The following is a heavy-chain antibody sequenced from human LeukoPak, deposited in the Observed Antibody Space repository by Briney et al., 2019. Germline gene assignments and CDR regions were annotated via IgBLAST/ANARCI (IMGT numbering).Heavy chain of an antibody. CDR1: GYTFTSYY. Sequence: ASVKVSCKASGYTFTSYYMHWVRQAPGQGLEWMGIINPSGGSTSYAQKFQGRVTMTRDTSTSTVYMELSSLRSEDTAVYYCARELAGLSAARYYYGMDVWGQGTTVTVSS. J-gene: IGHJ6*02. V-gene: IGHV1-46*01. D-gene: IGHD3-3*02. CDR3: ARELAGLSAARYYYGMDV. CDR2: INPSGGST.